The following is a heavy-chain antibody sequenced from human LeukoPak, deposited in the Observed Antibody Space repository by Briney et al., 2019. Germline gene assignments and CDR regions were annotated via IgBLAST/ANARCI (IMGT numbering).Heavy chain of an antibody. CDR3: SRFLTRRRYCSSTSWLPYFDY. D-gene: IGHD2-2*01. Sequence: TLALTCTVSGGSISSGDYYWSWIRQPPGKGLEWIGYNYYSGSTYYNPSLKSRVTISVDTSKNQFSLKLSSVTAADTSVYYRSRFLTRRRYCSSTSWLPYFDYSSQGCLVTVYS. J-gene: IGHJ4*02. CDR1: GGSISSGDYY. CDR2: NYYSGST. V-gene: IGHV4-30-4*08.